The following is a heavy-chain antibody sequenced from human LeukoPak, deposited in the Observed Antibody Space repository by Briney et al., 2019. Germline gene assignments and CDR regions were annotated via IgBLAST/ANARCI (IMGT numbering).Heavy chain of an antibody. CDR1: GGSISSSDYY. CDR3: ARRIANRNWFDP. Sequence: HPSETLSLTCTVSGGSISSSDYYWGWVRQPPGKGLEWIGSIFYSGAAHCNPSLKSRVTISVDTSNNQFSLMLSSVTAADTAVYYCARRIANRNWFDPWGQGTLVTVSS. CDR2: IFYSGAA. D-gene: IGHD1/OR15-1a*01. J-gene: IGHJ5*02. V-gene: IGHV4-39*01.